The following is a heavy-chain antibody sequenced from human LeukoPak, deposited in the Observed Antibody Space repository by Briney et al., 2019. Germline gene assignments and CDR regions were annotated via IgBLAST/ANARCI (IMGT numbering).Heavy chain of an antibody. CDR3: ARVAISAVINGWFDP. CDR2: IDPRSGGT. V-gene: IGHV1-2*02. D-gene: IGHD3-3*01. J-gene: IGHJ5*02. CDR1: VYTFPDHF. Sequence: GASVTVSFKSSVYTFPDHFIHWIRQAPGQGRAGVGGIDPRSGGTDYAQKFQGRITMSRDTSVNTVYVELSRLKYDDTAIYYCARVAISAVINGWFDPWGQGTLVSVFS.